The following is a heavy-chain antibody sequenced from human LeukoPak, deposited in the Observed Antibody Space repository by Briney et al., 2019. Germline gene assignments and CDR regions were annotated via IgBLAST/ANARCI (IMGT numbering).Heavy chain of an antibody. J-gene: IGHJ4*02. V-gene: IGHV4-59*01. CDR2: IYYSGST. Sequence: SETLSLTCTVSGGSISSYYWSWIRQSPGKGLEWIGYIYYSGSTNYNPSLKSRVTISVDTSKNQFSLKLSSVTAADTAVYYCARGGSSSWFHYGYWGQGTLVTVSS. CDR1: GGSISSYY. CDR3: ARGGSSSWFHYGY. D-gene: IGHD6-13*01.